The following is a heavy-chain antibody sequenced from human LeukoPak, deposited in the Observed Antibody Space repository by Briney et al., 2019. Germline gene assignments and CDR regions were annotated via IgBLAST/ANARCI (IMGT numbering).Heavy chain of an antibody. D-gene: IGHD3-9*01. CDR2: IYHSGST. CDR1: GGSISSYY. CDR3: AREGYDILTGSHYFDY. Sequence: SETLSLTCTVSGGSISSYYWSWIRQPPGKGLEWIGYIYHSGSTKYNPSLKSRVTISVDTSKNQFSLKLSSVTAADTAVYYCAREGYDILTGSHYFDYWGQGTLVTVSS. V-gene: IGHV4-59*12. J-gene: IGHJ4*02.